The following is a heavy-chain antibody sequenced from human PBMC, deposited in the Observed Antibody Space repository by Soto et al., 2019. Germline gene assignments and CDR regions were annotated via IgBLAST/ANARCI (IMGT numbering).Heavy chain of an antibody. CDR2: ISYDGSNK. D-gene: IGHD3-3*01. J-gene: IGHJ6*02. V-gene: IGHV3-30-3*01. Sequence: QVQLVESGGGVVQPGRSLRLSCAASGFTFSSYAMHWVRQAPGKGLEWVAVISYDGSNKNYADSVKGRFTISRDNSKNPLYLQINSRRAEDTAVYYCARGYDFWSGYYYPYCMDVWGQGTTVTVSS. CDR3: ARGYDFWSGYYYPYCMDV. CDR1: GFTFSSYA.